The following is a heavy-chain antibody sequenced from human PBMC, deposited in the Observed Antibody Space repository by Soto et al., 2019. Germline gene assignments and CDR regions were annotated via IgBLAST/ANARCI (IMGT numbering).Heavy chain of an antibody. J-gene: IGHJ3*02. Sequence: QVQLVESGGGGAQPGGSLRLSCAASGFTFSNYGIHWFRQAPGKGLERVAVISYDGRDKYYADSVKGRFTISRDNSKNTLYLQMNSLRAEDTAVYYCTVLEGGFDIWGQGTMVTVSS. CDR3: TVLEGGFDI. V-gene: IGHV3-30*03. D-gene: IGHD2-15*01. CDR1: GFTFSNYG. CDR2: ISYDGRDK.